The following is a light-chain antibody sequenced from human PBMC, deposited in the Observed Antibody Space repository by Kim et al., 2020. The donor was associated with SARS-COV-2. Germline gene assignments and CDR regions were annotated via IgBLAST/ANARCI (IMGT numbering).Light chain of an antibody. CDR1: SSDVGGYDY. J-gene: IGLJ2*01. Sequence: QSITLSCTGNSSDVGGYDYVSWYQQHPGKAPNVIIYDVSKRPSEVSHRFSGSKSGNTASLTISGLQAEDAADYYCSSYTTTTTFELFGGGTKLTVL. V-gene: IGLV2-14*03. CDR3: SSYTTTTTFEL. CDR2: DVS.